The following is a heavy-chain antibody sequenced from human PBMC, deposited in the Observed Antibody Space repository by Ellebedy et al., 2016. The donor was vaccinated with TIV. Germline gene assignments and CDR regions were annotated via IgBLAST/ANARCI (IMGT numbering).Heavy chain of an antibody. CDR3: AATGTNWAWFDP. CDR2: FDPEDGET. Sequence: ASVKVSCKVSGNTLTDLSMHWVRQAPGKGLEWMGGFDPEDGETIYAQKFQGRVTMTEDTSTNTAYMELSSLRSEDTAVYFCAATGTNWAWFDPWGQGTLVAVSS. J-gene: IGHJ5*02. CDR1: GNTLTDLS. V-gene: IGHV1-24*01. D-gene: IGHD1-1*01.